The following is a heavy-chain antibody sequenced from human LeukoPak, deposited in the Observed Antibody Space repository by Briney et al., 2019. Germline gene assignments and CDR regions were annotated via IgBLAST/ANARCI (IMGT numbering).Heavy chain of an antibody. CDR3: AKTPTYYYDSSGYHAY. V-gene: IGHV3-23*01. Sequence: GGSLRLSCAASGFTFSSYAMSWVRQAPGKGLEWVSAISGSGGSTYYADSVKGRFTISRDNSKNTLYLQMNSLRAEDTAVYYCAKTPTYYYDSSGYHAYWGQGTLVTVSS. CDR1: GFTFSSYA. CDR2: ISGSGGST. D-gene: IGHD3-22*01. J-gene: IGHJ4*02.